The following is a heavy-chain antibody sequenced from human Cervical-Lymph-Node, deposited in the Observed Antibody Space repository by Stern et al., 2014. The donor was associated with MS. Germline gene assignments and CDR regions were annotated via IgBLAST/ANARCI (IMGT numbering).Heavy chain of an antibody. D-gene: IGHD2-8*02. Sequence: EDQLVESGGGLVKPGESLTLSCAASGFTFRSYNMTWVRQSPGKGLEWVSAISNYNRHIYYADSVKGRFTISRDNTKNSLLLQMDSLRAEDAAVYFCARTKLLVLNCFDRWGQGTLVAVSS. CDR3: ARTKLLVLNCFDR. V-gene: IGHV3-21*01. CDR2: ISNYNRHI. CDR1: GFTFRSYN. J-gene: IGHJ4*02.